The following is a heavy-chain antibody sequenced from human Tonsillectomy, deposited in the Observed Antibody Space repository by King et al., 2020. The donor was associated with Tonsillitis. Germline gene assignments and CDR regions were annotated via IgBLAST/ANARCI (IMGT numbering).Heavy chain of an antibody. D-gene: IGHD1-26*01. CDR1: GFTFRNYA. CDR3: ARDRGSWVLDIDY. CDR2: ISYDGTNK. Sequence: VQLVESGGGVVQPGRSLGLSCAASGFTFRNYAMHWVRQAPGKGLEWVAIISYDGTNKFYADSVKGRFTISRDSSKNTLYLQMNSLRAEDTAVFYCARDRGSWVLDIDYWGQGTLVTVSS. J-gene: IGHJ4*02. V-gene: IGHV3-30*04.